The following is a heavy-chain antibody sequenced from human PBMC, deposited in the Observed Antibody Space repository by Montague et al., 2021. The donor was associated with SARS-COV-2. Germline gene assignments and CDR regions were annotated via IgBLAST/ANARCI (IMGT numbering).Heavy chain of an antibody. Sequence: SLRLSCAASGFTFTNYAMNWVRQAPGKGLEWVSSISGSGGGTYYADSVKGRFTISRDNSQTTLYLHMNSLRAEDTAVYYCSKPVGGVSPGYYYTVDVWGQGTTVTVSS. CDR2: ISGSGGGT. J-gene: IGHJ6*02. CDR3: SKPVGGVSPGYYYTVDV. V-gene: IGHV3-23*01. CDR1: GFTFTNYA. D-gene: IGHD1-26*01.